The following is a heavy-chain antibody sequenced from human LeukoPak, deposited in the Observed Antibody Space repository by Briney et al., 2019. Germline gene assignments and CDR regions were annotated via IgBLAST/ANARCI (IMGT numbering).Heavy chain of an antibody. CDR2: IYYSGST. J-gene: IGHJ6*03. CDR1: GGSISSYY. CDR3: ARLLYDDFWSGPLMDV. D-gene: IGHD3-3*01. V-gene: IGHV4-59*08. Sequence: SEPLSLTCTVSGGSISSYYWSWIRQPPGKGLEWIGYIYYSGSTNYNPSLKSRVTISVDTSKNQFSLKLSSVTAADTAVYYCARLLYDDFWSGPLMDVWGKGTTVTVSS.